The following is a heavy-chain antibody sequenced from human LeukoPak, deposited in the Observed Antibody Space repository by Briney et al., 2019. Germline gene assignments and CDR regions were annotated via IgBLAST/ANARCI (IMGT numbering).Heavy chain of an antibody. Sequence: GSLRLSCAASGFTFSSYAMSWVRQAPGKGLEWVSAISGSGGSTYYADSVKGRFTISRDNSKSTLYLQMNSLRAEGTAVYYCAKDPISSGYYLISAWFDPWGQGTLVTVSS. D-gene: IGHD3-22*01. CDR1: GFTFSSYA. V-gene: IGHV3-23*01. CDR2: ISGSGGST. J-gene: IGHJ5*02. CDR3: AKDPISSGYYLISAWFDP.